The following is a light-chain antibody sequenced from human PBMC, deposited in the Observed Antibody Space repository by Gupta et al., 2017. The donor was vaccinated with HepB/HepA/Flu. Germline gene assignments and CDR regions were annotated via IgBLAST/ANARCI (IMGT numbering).Light chain of an antibody. Sequence: IVMTQSPATQSMSPGERATLSCRASQNIWGHLAWYQQKHGQAPRLLIVAYSPRATGSPARFPGRGSGTVCILTIRGLESEDFSCEDCKKYHQGICIFGQGTRLDIK. CDR1: QNIWGH. CDR3: KKYHQGICI. V-gene: IGKV3-15*01. CDR2: AYS. J-gene: IGKJ5*01.